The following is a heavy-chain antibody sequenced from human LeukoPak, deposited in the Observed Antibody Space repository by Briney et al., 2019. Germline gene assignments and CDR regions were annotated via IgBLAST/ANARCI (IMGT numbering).Heavy chain of an antibody. V-gene: IGHV1-3*01. CDR3: ARDTLLHYYDSSGYAPFDP. CDR1: GYTSTSYA. J-gene: IGHJ5*02. CDR2: INAGNGNT. Sequence: ASVKVSCKASGYTSTSYAMHWVRQAPGQRLEWMGWINAGNGNTKYSQKFQGRVTITRDTSASTAYMELSSLRSEDTAVYYCARDTLLHYYDSSGYAPFDPWGQGTLVTVSS. D-gene: IGHD3-22*01.